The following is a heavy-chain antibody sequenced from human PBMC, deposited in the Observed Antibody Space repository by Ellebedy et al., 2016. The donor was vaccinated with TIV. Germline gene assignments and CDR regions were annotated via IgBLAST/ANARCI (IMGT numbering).Heavy chain of an antibody. Sequence: GGSLRLSCEVSGFTFSLYGMHWVRQAPGKGLEWVAFIRHDGKNTYYGDSVKGRFTISRDNAKNKLFLQMNSLRGEDTAIYYCARAITMVTRFDYWGQGTLVTVYS. CDR2: IRHDGKNT. J-gene: IGHJ4*02. D-gene: IGHD3-10*01. CDR1: GFTFSLYG. V-gene: IGHV3-30*02. CDR3: ARAITMVTRFDY.